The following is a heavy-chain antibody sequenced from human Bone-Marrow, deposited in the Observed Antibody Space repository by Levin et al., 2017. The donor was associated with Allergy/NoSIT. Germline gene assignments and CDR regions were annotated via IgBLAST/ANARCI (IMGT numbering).Heavy chain of an antibody. CDR2: ILNDGTTE. Sequence: PGGSLRLSCAASGFTFNTYAMHWVRQAPGKGLEWVAVILNDGTTEYYADSVKGRFTISRDNSKNTLYLQMSSLRGEDTAVYYCAREGYGFPRAFDYWGQGTLVTVSS. CDR3: AREGYGFPRAFDY. D-gene: IGHD3/OR15-3a*01. CDR1: GFTFNTYA. J-gene: IGHJ4*02. V-gene: IGHV3-30-3*01.